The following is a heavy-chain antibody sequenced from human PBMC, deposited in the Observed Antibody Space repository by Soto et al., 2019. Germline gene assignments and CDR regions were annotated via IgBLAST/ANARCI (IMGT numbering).Heavy chain of an antibody. CDR1: GGIFSSYA. V-gene: IGHV1-69*13. J-gene: IGHJ4*02. Sequence: SVKVSCKASGGIFSSYAISWVRQAPGQGLEWMGGIIPIFGTANYAQKFQGRVTITADESTSTAYMELSSLRSEDTAVYYCARESRYCSGGSCYFLPGIDYWGQGTLVTVSS. CDR3: ARESRYCSGGSCYFLPGIDY. CDR2: IIPIFGTA. D-gene: IGHD2-15*01.